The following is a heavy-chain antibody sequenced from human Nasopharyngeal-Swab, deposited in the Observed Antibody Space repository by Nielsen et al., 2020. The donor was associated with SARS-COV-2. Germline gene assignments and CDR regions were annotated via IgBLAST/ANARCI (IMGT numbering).Heavy chain of an antibody. V-gene: IGHV3-23*01. D-gene: IGHD3-22*01. CDR2: TSGSGGST. J-gene: IGHJ4*02. Sequence: GESLKISCAASGFTFSTYAMSWVRQAPGKGLEWVSTTSGSGGSTPYVDSVKGRFTISRDNSKNTLYLQMNSLRAEDTAVYYCAKTFHYYDSMLELYYFDYWGQGTLVTVSS. CDR3: AKTFHYYDSMLELYYFDY. CDR1: GFTFSTYA.